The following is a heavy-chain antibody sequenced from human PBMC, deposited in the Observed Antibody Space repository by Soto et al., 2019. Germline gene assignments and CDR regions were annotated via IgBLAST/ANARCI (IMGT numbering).Heavy chain of an antibody. CDR3: AKAYSNTWFWFDY. V-gene: IGHV3-23*01. CDR1: GFTFSSYA. Sequence: EVQLLESGGGLVQPGGSLRLSCAASGFTFSSYAMSWVRQAPGNGLEWVSVISGSGGSTYYADSVKGRFTISRDNSKNTLYLQMNSLRAEDTAAYYCAKAYSNTWFWFDYWGHGTLVTVSS. J-gene: IGHJ4*01. D-gene: IGHD6-13*01. CDR2: ISGSGGST.